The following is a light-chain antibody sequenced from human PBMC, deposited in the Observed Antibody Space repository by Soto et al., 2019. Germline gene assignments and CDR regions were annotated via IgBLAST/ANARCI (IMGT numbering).Light chain of an antibody. Sequence: QSALAQPASVCGSPGQSITISCTGTSSDIGAYNSVSWYQQHPGQVPQLMIYEVSNRPSGVSNRFSGSKSGNTASLTISGLQAEDETDYYCSSYTSTGAWVFGGGTKLTVL. CDR1: SSDIGAYNS. J-gene: IGLJ3*02. CDR2: EVS. CDR3: SSYTSTGAWV. V-gene: IGLV2-14*01.